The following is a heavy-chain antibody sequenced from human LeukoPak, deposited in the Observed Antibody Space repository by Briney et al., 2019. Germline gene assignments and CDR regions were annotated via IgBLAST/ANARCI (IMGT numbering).Heavy chain of an antibody. CDR2: IYVGDSDT. V-gene: IGHV5-51*01. Sequence: GDSLQISCQGSGHTFSISWIGWVRPQPGEGLEWMGIIYVGDSDTRYNPSFQGQVTISADRSTSTAYLQWSSLKSSDTAIYYCARCGHYDAYRVWGQGTLVSVSS. D-gene: IGHD2-21*02. J-gene: IGHJ3*01. CDR3: ARCGHYDAYRV. CDR1: GHTFSISW.